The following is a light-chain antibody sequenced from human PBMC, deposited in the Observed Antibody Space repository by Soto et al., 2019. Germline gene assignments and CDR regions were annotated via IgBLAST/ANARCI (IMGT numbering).Light chain of an antibody. V-gene: IGKV3-11*01. Sequence: EIVLTQSPATLSLSPGERATLSCRASQSVSSHLTWYQQKPGQAPRLLIYGASNRATGIPARFSGSGSGTDFTLTIGSLEPEDFAVYYCQQRYNWPRTFGQGTKVDIK. CDR2: GAS. CDR3: QQRYNWPRT. CDR1: QSVSSH. J-gene: IGKJ1*01.